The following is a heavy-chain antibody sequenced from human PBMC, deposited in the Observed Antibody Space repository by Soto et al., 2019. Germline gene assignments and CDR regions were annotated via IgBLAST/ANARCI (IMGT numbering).Heavy chain of an antibody. Sequence: GGSLRLSCAASGFTFSSYGMHWVRQAPGKGLEWVAVISYDGSNKYYADSVKGRFTISRDNSKNTLYLQMNSLRAEDTAVYYCAKDWLDIVVVPAAIPPYYYGMDVWGQGTTVTVSS. CDR1: GFTFSSYG. J-gene: IGHJ6*02. V-gene: IGHV3-30*18. CDR3: AKDWLDIVVVPAAIPPYYYGMDV. D-gene: IGHD2-2*03. CDR2: ISYDGSNK.